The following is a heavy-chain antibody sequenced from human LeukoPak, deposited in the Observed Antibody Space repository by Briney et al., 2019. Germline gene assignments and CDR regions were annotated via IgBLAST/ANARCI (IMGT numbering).Heavy chain of an antibody. CDR3: ARTTEGYAGGPGYSYYYYMDV. V-gene: IGHV4-59*01. Sequence: PSETLSLTCAVSGGSISSYYWSWIRQPPGKGLEWIGYIHYSGSTHYNPSLKSRVTISVDTSKNQVSLKLRSVTAADTAVYYCARTTEGYAGGPGYSYYYYMDVWGKGTTVTISS. D-gene: IGHD5-12*01. J-gene: IGHJ6*03. CDR2: IHYSGST. CDR1: GGSISSYY.